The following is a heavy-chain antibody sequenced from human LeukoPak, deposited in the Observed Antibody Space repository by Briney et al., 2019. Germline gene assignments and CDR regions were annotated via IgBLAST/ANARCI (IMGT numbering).Heavy chain of an antibody. V-gene: IGHV1-8*02. CDR3: ARPLTYYYDSSGYLNQMDV. D-gene: IGHD3-22*01. J-gene: IGHJ6*02. CDR1: GYTFTSYG. Sequence: ASVKVSCKASGYTFTSYGISWVRQATGQGLEWMGWMNPNSGNTGYAQKFQGRVTMTRNTSISTAYMELSSLRSEDTAVYYCARPLTYYYDSSGYLNQMDVWGQGTTVTVSS. CDR2: MNPNSGNT.